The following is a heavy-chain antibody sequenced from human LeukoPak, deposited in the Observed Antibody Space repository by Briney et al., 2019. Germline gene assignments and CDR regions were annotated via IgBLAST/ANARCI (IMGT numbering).Heavy chain of an antibody. Sequence: PSETLSLTCAVYGGSFSGYYWSWIRQPPGKGLEWIGEINHSGSTNYNPSLKSRVTISVDTSKNQSSLKLSSVTAADTAVYYCARVRSGGSCLDYWGQGTLVTVSS. J-gene: IGHJ4*02. V-gene: IGHV4-34*01. CDR1: GGSFSGYY. D-gene: IGHD2-15*01. CDR3: ARVRSGGSCLDY. CDR2: INHSGST.